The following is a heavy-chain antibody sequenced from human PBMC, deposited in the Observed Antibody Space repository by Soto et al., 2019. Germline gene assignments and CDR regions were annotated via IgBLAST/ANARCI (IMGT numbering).Heavy chain of an antibody. D-gene: IGHD2-2*01. CDR3: GSGPSTTWIDN. CDR2: IYSGGNT. Sequence: QLQVQESGPGQVKPSQTLSLTCTVSGGPITSHHYYWGWIRQPPGKGLEWIGSIYSGGNTCYNPSLRSRLTIFVDTAKNLISLKLNSVTAADSAIYYCGSGPSTTWIDNWGLGTQVSVSS. V-gene: IGHV4-39*01. CDR1: GGPITSHHYY. J-gene: IGHJ4*02.